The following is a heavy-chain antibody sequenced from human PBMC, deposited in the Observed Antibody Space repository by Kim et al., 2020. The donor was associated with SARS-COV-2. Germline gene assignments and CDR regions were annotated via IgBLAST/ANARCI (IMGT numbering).Heavy chain of an antibody. CDR3: AKRSGDYGNYFEY. D-gene: IGHD4-17*01. J-gene: IGHJ4*02. Sequence: GGSLRLSCAASGFIFSDFAMTWVRQAPGKGLEWVSAIGSTGAARHSADSVEGRFTISRDNTRNIVYLQMNSLRAEDTAVYYCAKRSGDYGNYFEYWGPGTLVSVSS. CDR1: GFIFSDFA. CDR2: IGSTGAAR. V-gene: IGHV3-23*01.